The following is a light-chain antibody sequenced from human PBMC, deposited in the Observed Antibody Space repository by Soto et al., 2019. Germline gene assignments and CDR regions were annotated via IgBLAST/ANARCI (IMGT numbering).Light chain of an antibody. J-gene: IGKJ1*01. CDR3: QQYDNWLGT. Sequence: EIVMTQSPATLSVSPGERATLSCRASQSVSNNLAWYQQKPGQAPRLLIYGASTRATGIPARFSGSGSGTEFTLTISGLQSEDFAVYYCQQYDNWLGTFGQGTKVEI. CDR2: GAS. CDR1: QSVSNN. V-gene: IGKV3-15*01.